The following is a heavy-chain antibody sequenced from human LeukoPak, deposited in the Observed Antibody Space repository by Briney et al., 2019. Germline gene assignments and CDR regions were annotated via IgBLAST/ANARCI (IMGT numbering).Heavy chain of an antibody. V-gene: IGHV3-30-3*01. Sequence: GGSLRLSCAASGFTFSSYAMHWVRQAPGKGLEWVAVISYGGSNKYYADSVKGRFTISRDNSKNTLYLQMNSLRAEDTAVYYCASQVRGVPFDYWGQGTLVTVSS. CDR2: ISYGGSNK. D-gene: IGHD3-10*01. CDR3: ASQVRGVPFDY. CDR1: GFTFSSYA. J-gene: IGHJ4*02.